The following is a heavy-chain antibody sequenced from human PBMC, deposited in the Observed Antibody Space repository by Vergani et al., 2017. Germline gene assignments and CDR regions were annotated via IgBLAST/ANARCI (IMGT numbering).Heavy chain of an antibody. D-gene: IGHD6-6*01. J-gene: IGHJ6*03. Sequence: VQLVETGGGLIQPGGSLRLSCVASGFTFSSYGMHWVRQAPGKGLEWVAVISYDGSNKYYADSVKGRFTISRDNSKNTLYLQMNSLRVEDTAVYYCVKDSGEQLGRYYYYYYMDVWGKGTTVTVSS. V-gene: IGHV3-30*18. CDR1: GFTFSSYG. CDR3: VKDSGEQLGRYYYYYYMDV. CDR2: ISYDGSNK.